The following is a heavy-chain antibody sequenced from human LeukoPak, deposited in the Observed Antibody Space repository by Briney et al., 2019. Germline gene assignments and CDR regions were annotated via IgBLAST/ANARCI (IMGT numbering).Heavy chain of an antibody. CDR2: IWSDGSIK. CDR1: GFTFSNYG. Sequence: GTSLRLSCAASGFTFSNYGMHWVRQAPGKGLEWVAVIWSDGSIKYYADSVQGRFTISRDNSKNTLYLQMNGLRAEDTAVYYCVRDTQQHYFDYWGPGTLVTFSS. J-gene: IGHJ4*02. V-gene: IGHV3-33*01. D-gene: IGHD5-18*01. CDR3: VRDTQQHYFDY.